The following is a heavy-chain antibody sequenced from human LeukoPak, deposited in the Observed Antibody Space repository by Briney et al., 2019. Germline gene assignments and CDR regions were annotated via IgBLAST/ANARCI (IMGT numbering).Heavy chain of an antibody. CDR3: ARDGEGYYDSSGLLGAFDI. CDR1: GFTVSSNY. CDR2: IYSGGST. V-gene: IGHV3-53*01. J-gene: IGHJ3*02. Sequence: GGSLGLSCAASGFTVSSNYMSWVRQAPGKGMEWVSVIYSGGSTYYADCVKGRFTISRDNSKNTLYLQMNSLRAEDTAVYYCARDGEGYYDSSGLLGAFDIWGQGTMVTVSS. D-gene: IGHD3-22*01.